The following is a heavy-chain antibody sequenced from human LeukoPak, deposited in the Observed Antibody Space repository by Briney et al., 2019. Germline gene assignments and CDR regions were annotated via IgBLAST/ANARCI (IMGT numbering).Heavy chain of an antibody. CDR2: ISSSSNYI. CDR3: ARDRGGYCSGGTCSFRY. CDR1: GFTFSSYS. D-gene: IGHD2-15*01. Sequence: GASLRLSCAASGFTFSSYSMNWVRQAPGKGLEWVSSISSSSNYIYYADSVKGRFTISRDNAKNSLYLQMNSLGAEDTALYYCARDRGGYCSGGTCSFRYWGQGALVTVSS. J-gene: IGHJ4*02. V-gene: IGHV3-21*04.